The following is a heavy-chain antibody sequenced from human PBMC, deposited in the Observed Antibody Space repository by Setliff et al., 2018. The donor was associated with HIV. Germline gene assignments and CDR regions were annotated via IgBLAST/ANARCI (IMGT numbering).Heavy chain of an antibody. CDR2: INQDGSQI. J-gene: IGHJ4*01. CDR1: GFIFSTNW. CDR3: ARGGASSLPLDY. Sequence: GGSLRLSCGASGFIFSTNWMSWVRQAPGKGPEWVANINQDGSQIYYLHSVKGRFTISRDNAKNSLYLQMNSLGAEDTAIYYCARGGASSLPLDYWGHGTLVTVSS. V-gene: IGHV3-7*01. D-gene: IGHD6-13*01.